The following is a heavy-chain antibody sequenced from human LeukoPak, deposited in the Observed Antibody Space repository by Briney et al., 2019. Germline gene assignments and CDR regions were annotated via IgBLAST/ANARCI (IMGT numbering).Heavy chain of an antibody. D-gene: IGHD5-18*01. V-gene: IGHV3-43*02. CDR1: GFTFKDYA. CDR2: ISGDGGII. CDR3: AKDIGERGYKDY. J-gene: IGHJ4*02. Sequence: GGSLRLSCAASGFTFKDYAMHWGRHAPGKGLEWVSLISGDGGIIYYADSVKGRFTISRDNSKNSLYLQMNSLRTEDTAFYYCAKDIGERGYKDYWGQGTLVTVSS.